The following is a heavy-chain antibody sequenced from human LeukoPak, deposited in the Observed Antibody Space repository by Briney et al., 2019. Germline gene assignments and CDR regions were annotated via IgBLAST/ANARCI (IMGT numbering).Heavy chain of an antibody. D-gene: IGHD6-19*01. V-gene: IGHV1-8*03. J-gene: IGHJ6*03. CDR3: ARGGNSSGWSVYMDV. Sequence: ASVKVSCKASGYTFTSYDINWVRQATGQGLEWMGWMNPNSGNTGYAQKFQGRVTITRNTSISTAYMELSRLRSDDTAVYYCARGGNSSGWSVYMDVWGKGTTVTVSS. CDR2: MNPNSGNT. CDR1: GYTFTSYD.